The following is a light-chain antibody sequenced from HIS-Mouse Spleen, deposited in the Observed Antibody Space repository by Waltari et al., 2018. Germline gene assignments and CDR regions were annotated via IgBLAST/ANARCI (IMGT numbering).Light chain of an antibody. CDR2: SNN. V-gene: IGLV1-44*01. CDR3: AAWDDSLNGPV. J-gene: IGLJ3*02. Sequence: QSVLTQPPSASGTPGQRVTISCSGSSSNIGSNTVNWYQPLPGTAPKLLIYSNNQRPSRVPDRFSGSKSGTSASLAISGLQSEDEADYYCAAWDDSLNGPVFGGGTKLTVL. CDR1: SSNIGSNT.